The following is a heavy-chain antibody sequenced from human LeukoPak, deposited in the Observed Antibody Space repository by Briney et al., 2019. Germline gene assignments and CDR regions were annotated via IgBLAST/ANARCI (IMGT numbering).Heavy chain of an antibody. J-gene: IGHJ5*02. CDR2: IHYSGST. Sequence: PSETLSLTCTVSGGSISSYYWSWIRQPPGKGLEWIGYIHYSGSTNYNPSLKSRVTISVDTSKNQFSLKLSSVTAADTAVYYCARATYYYGSGSYYWWFDPWGQGTLVTVSS. CDR1: GGSISSYY. D-gene: IGHD3-10*01. V-gene: IGHV4-59*01. CDR3: ARATYYYGSGSYYWWFDP.